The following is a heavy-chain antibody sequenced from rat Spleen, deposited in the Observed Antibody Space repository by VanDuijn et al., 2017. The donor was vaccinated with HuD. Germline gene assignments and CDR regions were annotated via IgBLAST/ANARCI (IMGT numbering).Heavy chain of an antibody. V-gene: IGHV5-58*01. CDR3: AKVAGYYFDC. J-gene: IGHJ2*01. Sequence: EVQLVETGGGLVQPGRSLKLSCVASGFTFSRYWMYWIRQAPGKGLEWVSSINTDGGSTYYPDSVKGRFTISRDNAENTVYLQMNSLRSEDTATYYCAKVAGYYFDCWGQGVMVTVSS. CDR1: GFTFSRYW. CDR2: INTDGGST.